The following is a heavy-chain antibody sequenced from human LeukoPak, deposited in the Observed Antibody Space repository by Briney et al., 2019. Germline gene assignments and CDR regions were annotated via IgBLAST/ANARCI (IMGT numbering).Heavy chain of an antibody. Sequence: PGGSLRLSCAASGFTFSSYAMNWVRQAPGKGLEWVSGISGRGGNTYYADSVKGRFTISRDNAKNSLYLQMNSLRAEDTAVYYCAELGITMIGGVWGKGTTVTISS. CDR1: GFTFSSYA. CDR3: AELGITMIGGV. CDR2: ISGRGGNT. J-gene: IGHJ6*04. D-gene: IGHD3-10*02. V-gene: IGHV3-23*01.